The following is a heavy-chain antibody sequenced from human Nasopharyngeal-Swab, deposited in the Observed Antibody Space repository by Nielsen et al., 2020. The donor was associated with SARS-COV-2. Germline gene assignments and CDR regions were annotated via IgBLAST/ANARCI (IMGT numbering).Heavy chain of an antibody. V-gene: IGHV5-51*01. D-gene: IGHD4-11*01. J-gene: IGHJ6*02. CDR3: ARLATVTTNYYYYGMDV. CDR2: IYPGDSDT. Sequence: KDSCKGSGYSFTSYWIGWGRQKPGKGLEWRGIIYPGDSDTRYSPSFQGQVTTSADKSISTAYLQWSSLKASDTAMYYCARLATVTTNYYYYGMDVWGQGTTVTVSS. CDR1: GYSFTSYW.